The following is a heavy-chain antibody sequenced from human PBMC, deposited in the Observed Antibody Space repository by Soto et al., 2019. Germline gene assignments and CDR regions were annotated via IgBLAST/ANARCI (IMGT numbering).Heavy chain of an antibody. CDR1: GFTFSDYY. CDR3: AREGGIDSPNDY. D-gene: IGHD3-16*01. J-gene: IGHJ4*02. V-gene: IGHV3-11*06. CDR2: ISSSSSYT. Sequence: GGSLRLSCAASGFTFSDYYMSWIRQAPGKGLEWVSYISSSSSYTNYADSVKGRFTISRDNAKNSLYLQMNSLRAEDTAVYYCAREGGIDSPNDYWGQGTLVTVSS.